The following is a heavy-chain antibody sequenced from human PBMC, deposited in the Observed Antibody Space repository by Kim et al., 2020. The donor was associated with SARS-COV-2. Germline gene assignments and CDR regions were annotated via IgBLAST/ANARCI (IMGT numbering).Heavy chain of an antibody. Sequence: SETLSLTCTVSGGSISSSSYYWGWIRQPPGKGLEWIGSIYYSGSTYYNPSLKSRVTISVDTSKNQFSLKLSSVTAADTAVYYCARHQSDEYSSSWSYYYYYGMDVCGQGTTVTVSS. CDR1: GGSISSSSYY. D-gene: IGHD6-13*01. V-gene: IGHV4-39*01. CDR3: ARHQSDEYSSSWSYYYYYGMDV. J-gene: IGHJ6*02. CDR2: IYYSGST.